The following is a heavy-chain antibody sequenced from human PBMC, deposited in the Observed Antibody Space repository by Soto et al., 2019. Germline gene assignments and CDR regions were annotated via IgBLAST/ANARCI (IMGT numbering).Heavy chain of an antibody. CDR2: SSGYNGNT. CDR1: GYTFTNFG. D-gene: IGHD5-12*01. Sequence: ASVKVSCKASGYTFTNFGITWVRQAPGQGLEWMGWSSGYNGNTNYAQKLQGRVTMTTDTSTSTAYMELRSLRSDDTAVYYCARDGYSGDYPRPYYFDYWGLGTLFTVSS. J-gene: IGHJ4*01. V-gene: IGHV1-18*04. CDR3: ARDGYSGDYPRPYYFDY.